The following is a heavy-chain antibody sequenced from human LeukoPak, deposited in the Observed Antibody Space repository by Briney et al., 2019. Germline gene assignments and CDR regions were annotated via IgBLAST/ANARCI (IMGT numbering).Heavy chain of an antibody. CDR2: ISYDGSNK. J-gene: IGHJ6*04. Sequence: GSLRLSCAASGFTFSSYAMHWVRQAPGKGLEWVAVISYDGSNKYYADSVKGRFTISRDNSKNTLYLQMNSLRAEDTAVYYCARGDDILTGAPYYYYGMDVWGKGTTVTVSS. V-gene: IGHV3-30*04. D-gene: IGHD3-9*01. CDR1: GFTFSSYA. CDR3: ARGDDILTGAPYYYYGMDV.